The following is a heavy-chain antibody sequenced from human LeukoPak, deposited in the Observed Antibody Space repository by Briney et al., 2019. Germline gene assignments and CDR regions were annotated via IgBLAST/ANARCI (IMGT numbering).Heavy chain of an antibody. V-gene: IGHV3-48*02. J-gene: IGHJ4*02. CDR2: ISGGSSTI. CDR1: GFTFSRYS. CDR3: ARWLDF. Sequence: GGSLTLSCAASGFTFSRYSMNWVRQAPGKGLEWVSYISGGSSTIYYADSVTGRFTISRDNAKNSPYLQMNSLRDEDTAVYYCARWLDFWGQGTLVTVSS.